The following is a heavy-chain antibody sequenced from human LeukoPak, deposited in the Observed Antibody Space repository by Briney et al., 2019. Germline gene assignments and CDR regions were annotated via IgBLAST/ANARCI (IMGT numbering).Heavy chain of an antibody. V-gene: IGHV3-21*01. J-gene: IGHJ3*01. CDR3: ARDQWSGSYSLLPM. CDR2: ISSSGIYV. CDR1: GFTLSNYA. Sequence: PGGSLRVSCAAFGFTLSNYAMYWVRPAPGEGLEWVSSISSSGIYVYYADSVKGRFTISRDNAENSLYLQMNSLRAEDTAVYYCARDQWSGSYSLLPMWGQGTMVTVS. D-gene: IGHD1-26*01.